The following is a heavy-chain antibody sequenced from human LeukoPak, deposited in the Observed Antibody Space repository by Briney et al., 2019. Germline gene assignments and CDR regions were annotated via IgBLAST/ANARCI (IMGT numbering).Heavy chain of an antibody. D-gene: IGHD3-16*01. CDR2: IYHSGST. V-gene: IGHV4-30-2*01. CDR1: GGSISSGGYS. CDR3: TRDRGLIDF. Sequence: SETLSLTCAVSGGSISSGGYSWSWIRQPPGKGLEWIGYIYHSGSTYYNPSLKSRVTISVDRSKNQFSLKLSSVTAADTAVYYCTRDRGLIDFWGQETLVTVSS. J-gene: IGHJ4*02.